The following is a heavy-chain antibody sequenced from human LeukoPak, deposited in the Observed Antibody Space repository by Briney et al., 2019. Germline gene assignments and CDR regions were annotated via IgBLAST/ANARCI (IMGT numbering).Heavy chain of an antibody. CDR3: ARDRRTTGTMTPTYGMDV. D-gene: IGHD1-1*01. J-gene: IGHJ6*02. CDR1: GFTFSSYA. V-gene: IGHV3-30-3*01. Sequence: GGSLRLSCAASGFTFSSYAMHWVRQAPGKGLEWVAVISYDGSNKYYADSVKGRFTISRDNSKNTLYLQMSSLRAEDTAVYYCARDRRTTGTMTPTYGMDVWGQGTTVTVSS. CDR2: ISYDGSNK.